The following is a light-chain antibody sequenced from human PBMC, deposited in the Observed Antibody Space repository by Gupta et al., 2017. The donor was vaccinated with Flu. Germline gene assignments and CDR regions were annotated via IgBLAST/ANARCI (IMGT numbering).Light chain of an antibody. V-gene: IGLV8-61*01. CDR1: SGSVSTNPY. Sequence: TVTRTCGLSSGSVSTNPYPSWYQQTPGHAPRPLIYSTTTRSSGVPDRFSGSILGNKAALTITGAQADDESDYYCLLYMDRVIGVFGGGTKLTVL. CDR2: STT. J-gene: IGLJ3*02. CDR3: LLYMDRVIGV.